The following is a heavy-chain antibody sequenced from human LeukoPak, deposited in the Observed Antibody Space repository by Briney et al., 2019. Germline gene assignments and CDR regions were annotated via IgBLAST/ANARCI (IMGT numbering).Heavy chain of an antibody. CDR3: ARDSQYNYYYGSGIGAFDV. CDR1: GFTFSSYW. J-gene: IGHJ3*01. Sequence: GGSLRLSCAASGFTFSSYWMSWVRQAPGKGLEWVANIKQVGSEKYYVDSVKGRFTISRDNAKNSLYLQMNSLRAEDTVVYYGARDSQYNYYYGSGIGAFDVWGQGIMVTVSS. CDR2: IKQVGSEK. D-gene: IGHD3-10*01. V-gene: IGHV3-7*01.